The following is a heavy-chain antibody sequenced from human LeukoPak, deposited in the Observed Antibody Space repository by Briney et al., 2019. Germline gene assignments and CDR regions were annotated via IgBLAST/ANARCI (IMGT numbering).Heavy chain of an antibody. D-gene: IGHD6-19*01. CDR3: AKSSVAGTSNWFDP. J-gene: IGHJ5*02. CDR1: GFTFADYA. Sequence: GGSLRLSCAASGFTFADYAMHWVRQAPGKGLEWFSAISWNSGSIGYADSVKGRFTISRDNAKNSLYLQMNSLRAEDAALYYCAKSSVAGTSNWFDPWGQGTLVTVSS. CDR2: ISWNSGSI. V-gene: IGHV3-9*01.